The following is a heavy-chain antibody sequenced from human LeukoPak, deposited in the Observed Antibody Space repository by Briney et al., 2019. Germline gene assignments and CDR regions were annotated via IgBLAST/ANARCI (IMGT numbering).Heavy chain of an antibody. D-gene: IGHD2-2*01. CDR1: GFTFSSYA. CDR2: ISGSGGST. CDR3: AKAALYCSSTSCYDLYYFDY. Sequence: PGGSLRLSCAASGFTFSSYAMSWVRQAPGKGLEWVSAISGSGGSTYYADSVKGRFTISRDNSKNTLYLQMNSLRAEDTAVYYCAKAALYCSSTSCYDLYYFDYWGQGTLVTVSS. V-gene: IGHV3-23*01. J-gene: IGHJ4*02.